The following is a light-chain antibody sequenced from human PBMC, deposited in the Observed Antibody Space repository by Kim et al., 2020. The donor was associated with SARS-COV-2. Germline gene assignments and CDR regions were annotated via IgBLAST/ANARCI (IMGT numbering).Light chain of an antibody. J-gene: IGLJ2*01. CDR3: AVWDDTLSGVA. Sequence: GQNIIISCSGRTSNIGSNTVNWYQQLPGTAPQLLMYSNDQRPSGVPDRFSASKSGNSASLAITGLQSDDEADYFCAVWDDTLSGVAFGGGTQLTVL. CDR2: SND. CDR1: TSNIGSNT. V-gene: IGLV1-44*01.